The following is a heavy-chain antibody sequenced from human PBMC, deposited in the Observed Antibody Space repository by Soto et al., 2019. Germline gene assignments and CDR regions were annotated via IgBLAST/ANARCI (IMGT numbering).Heavy chain of an antibody. V-gene: IGHV6-1*01. D-gene: IGHD6-13*01. CDR1: GDSVSSNSAA. CDR3: ARQGIAAHRGCPARYHFDY. J-gene: IGHJ4*02. Sequence: SQSLSLTCAISGDSVSSNSAAWNWIRQSPSRGLEWLGRTYYRSKWYNDYAVSVKSRITINPDTSKNQFSLQLNSVTPEDTAVYYCARQGIAAHRGCPARYHFDYRGQGAPVTVSS. CDR2: TYYRSKWYN.